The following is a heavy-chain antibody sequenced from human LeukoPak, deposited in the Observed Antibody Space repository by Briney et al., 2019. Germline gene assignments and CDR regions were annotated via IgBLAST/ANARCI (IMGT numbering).Heavy chain of an antibody. CDR1: GGSFSGYY. V-gene: IGHV4-34*01. D-gene: IGHD5-12*01. Sequence: LETLSLTCAVYGGSFSGYYWSWIRQPPGKGLEWIGEINHSGSTNYNPSLKSRVTISVDTSKNQFSLKLSSVTAADTAVYYCAREGSDSGYDFVGPWGQGTLVTVSS. CDR3: AREGSDSGYDFVGP. J-gene: IGHJ4*02. CDR2: INHSGST.